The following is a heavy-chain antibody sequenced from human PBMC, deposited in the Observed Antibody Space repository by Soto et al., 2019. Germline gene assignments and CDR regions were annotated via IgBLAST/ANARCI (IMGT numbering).Heavy chain of an antibody. V-gene: IGHV4-34*01. D-gene: IGHD3-9*01. CDR1: GGSFSGYY. CDR3: ARDYDILTGLTFDY. J-gene: IGHJ4*02. Sequence: SETLSLTCAVYGGSFSGYYWSWIRQPPGKGLEWIGEINHSGSTNYNPSLKSRVTISVDTSKNQFSLKLSSVTAADTAVYYCARDYDILTGLTFDYWGQGTLVTVSS. CDR2: INHSGST.